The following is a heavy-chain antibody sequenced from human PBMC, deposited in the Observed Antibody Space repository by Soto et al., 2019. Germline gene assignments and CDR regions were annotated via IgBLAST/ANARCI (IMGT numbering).Heavy chain of an antibody. CDR1: GGSVSSGSYY. J-gene: IGHJ6*02. D-gene: IGHD1-26*01. CDR2: IYYSGST. V-gene: IGHV4-61*01. Sequence: SETLSLTCTVSGGSVSSGSYYWSWIRQPPGKGLEWIGYIYYSGSTNYNPSLKSRVTISVDTSKNQFSLKLSSVTAADTAVYYCARDSGSGSYVHGMDVWGQGTTVTVSS. CDR3: ARDSGSGSYVHGMDV.